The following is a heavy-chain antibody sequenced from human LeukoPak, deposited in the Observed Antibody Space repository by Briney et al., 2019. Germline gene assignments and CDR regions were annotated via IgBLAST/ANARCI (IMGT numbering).Heavy chain of an antibody. CDR2: IYYTGAT. J-gene: IGHJ3*02. V-gene: IGHV4-59*08. CDR1: GGSIGSNY. CDR3: ARRIAVAGYNDAFDI. Sequence: SETLSLTCTVSGGSIGSNYWTWIRQPPGKGLEYIGYIYYTGATNYNPSLKSRVTISVDTSKNKFSLRLSSVTAADTAVYYCARRIAVAGYNDAFDIWGQGTMVTVSS. D-gene: IGHD6-19*01.